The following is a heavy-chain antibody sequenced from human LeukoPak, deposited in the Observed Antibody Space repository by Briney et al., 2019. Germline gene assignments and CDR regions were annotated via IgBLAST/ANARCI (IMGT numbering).Heavy chain of an antibody. V-gene: IGHV3-30*18. D-gene: IGHD5-18*01. CDR3: AKDLYSYGTHFDY. Sequence: GRSLRLSCAASGFTFSSYGMHWVRRAPGKGLEWVAVISYDGSNKYYADSVKGRFTISRDNSKNTLYLQMNSLRAEDTAVYYCAKDLYSYGTHFDYWGQGTPVTVSS. J-gene: IGHJ4*02. CDR2: ISYDGSNK. CDR1: GFTFSSYG.